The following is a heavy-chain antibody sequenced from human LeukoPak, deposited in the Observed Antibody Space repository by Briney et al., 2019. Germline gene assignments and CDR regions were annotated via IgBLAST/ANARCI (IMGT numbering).Heavy chain of an antibody. V-gene: IGHV1-69-2*01. D-gene: IGHD3-22*01. CDR1: GYTFTDYF. CDR2: FDPEDGET. J-gene: IGHJ3*02. CDR3: ARGYYDSTGYLTWAFDI. Sequence: GASVEVSCKASGYTFTDYFIHWIKQAPGKGLEWMGRFDPEDGETLYSEKFQGRITITADTSADTAYMELSSLISEDTAVYFCARGYYDSTGYLTWAFDIWGQGTMVTVSS.